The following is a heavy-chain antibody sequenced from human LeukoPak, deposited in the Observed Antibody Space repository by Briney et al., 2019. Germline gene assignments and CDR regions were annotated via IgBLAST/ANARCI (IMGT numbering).Heavy chain of an antibody. CDR1: GFTFSSYG. V-gene: IGHV3-30*02. D-gene: IGHD2-8*01. J-gene: IGHJ4*02. CDR2: IRYDGSDK. Sequence: GGSLRLSCAASGFTFSSYGMHWVRQAPGKGLEWVAFIRYDGSDKYYADSVKGRFTISRDDSKNTVYLQMSSLRAEDTAVYYCAKDFVLMVFAGLGDFDCWGQGTLVTVSS. CDR3: AKDFVLMVFAGLGDFDC.